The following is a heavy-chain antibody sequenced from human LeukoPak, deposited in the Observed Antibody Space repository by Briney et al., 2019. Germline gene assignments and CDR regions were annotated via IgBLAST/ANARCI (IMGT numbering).Heavy chain of an antibody. CDR3: AGGDRIADQ. J-gene: IGHJ4*02. D-gene: IGHD1-14*01. Sequence: GGSLRLSCAASGFTFTDYYMSWIRQAPGKGLEWVSYISSGSSDTNYADSVKGRFTISRDNAKNSVYLQINSLRADDTAVYYCAGGDRIADQWGQGTLVTVSS. CDR1: GFTFTDYY. V-gene: IGHV3-11*05. CDR2: ISSGSSDT.